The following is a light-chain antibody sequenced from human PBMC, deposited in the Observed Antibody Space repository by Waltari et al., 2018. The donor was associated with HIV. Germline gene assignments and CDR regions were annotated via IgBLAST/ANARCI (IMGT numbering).Light chain of an antibody. CDR3: ASHSTYTLLYV. CDR2: DVN. CDR1: RSALGHSHF. V-gene: IGLV2-14*03. J-gene: IGLJ1*01. Sequence: QYALPQPASVSGSLGQSINISCSGLRSALGHSHFVSWYPQHPDTVPRVIIYDVNNRPSGVSSRFSGSKSGATASLTISGLQAEDEAVYYCASHSTYTLLYVFGSGTELTVL.